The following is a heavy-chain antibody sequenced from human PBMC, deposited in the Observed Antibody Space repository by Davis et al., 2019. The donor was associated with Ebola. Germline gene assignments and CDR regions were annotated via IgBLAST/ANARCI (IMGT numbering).Heavy chain of an antibody. V-gene: IGHV3-30*03. D-gene: IGHD4-17*01. CDR1: GFTFSSYG. J-gene: IGHJ4*02. CDR2: ISYDGSNK. CDR3: GKATVITGDY. Sequence: PGGSLRLSCAASGFTFSSYGMHWVRQAPGKGLEWVAVISYDGSNKYYADPVKGRFTISRDNSKNTLYLQMNSLRAEDTAVYYCGKATVITGDYWGQGTLVTVSS.